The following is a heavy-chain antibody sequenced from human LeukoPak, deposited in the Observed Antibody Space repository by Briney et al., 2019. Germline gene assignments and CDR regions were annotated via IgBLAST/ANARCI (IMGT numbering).Heavy chain of an antibody. J-gene: IGHJ4*02. D-gene: IGHD6-19*01. CDR3: ARGPPAVAGMPTDY. CDR2: ISSSSSYI. V-gene: IGHV3-21*01. CDR1: GFTFSSYS. Sequence: GGSLRLSCAASGFTFSSYSMNWVRQAPGEGLEWVSSISSSSSYIYYADSVKGRFTISRDNAKNSLYLQMNSLRAEDTAVYYCARGPPAVAGMPTDYWGQGTLVTVS.